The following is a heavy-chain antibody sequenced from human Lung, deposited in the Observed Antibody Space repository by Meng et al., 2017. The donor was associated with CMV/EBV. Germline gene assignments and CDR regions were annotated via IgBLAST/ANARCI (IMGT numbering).Heavy chain of an antibody. CDR1: GFTFTTYA. CDR3: ARGEQLWLPLDV. Sequence: GGSXRLXXAASGFTFTTYAMHWVRQAPGKGLEWVAVISYDGSNKYYADSVTGRFTISRDNSKNTLYLQMNSLRTVDTAVYSCARGEQLWLPLDVWGQGTTVTVSS. CDR2: ISYDGSNK. D-gene: IGHD5-18*01. V-gene: IGHV3-30*04. J-gene: IGHJ6*02.